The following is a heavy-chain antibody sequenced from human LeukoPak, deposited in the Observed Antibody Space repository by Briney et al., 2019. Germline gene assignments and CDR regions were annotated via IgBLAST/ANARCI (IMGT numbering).Heavy chain of an antibody. J-gene: IGHJ4*02. CDR1: GYTFTSYY. V-gene: IGHV1-2*02. D-gene: IGHD3-10*01. Sequence: GASVKVSCKASGYTFTSYYIHWLRQAPGQRFEWMGWSDPKSGATKYEHFQGRVTMTRDTSISTVYMELSRLTSDDTAVYYCARGNFYDNKGYSPELRYWGQGTLVTVSS. CDR3: ARGNFYDNKGYSPELRY. CDR2: SDPKSGAT.